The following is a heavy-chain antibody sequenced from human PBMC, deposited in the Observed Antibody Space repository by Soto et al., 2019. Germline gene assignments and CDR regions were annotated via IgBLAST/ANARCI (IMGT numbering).Heavy chain of an antibody. V-gene: IGHV3-23*01. CDR3: ARGSSGYISSWYYFDY. Sequence: EVQLLESGGGLVQPGGYLRLSCAASGFTFTDYALSWVRQAPGKGLEWVATISGIGGSTYLADSVKGRLSISRDNSKNTVSLLMNSLRAEDTAVYFCARGSSGYISSWYYFDYWGRGTLVTVSS. CDR1: GFTFTDYA. J-gene: IGHJ4*02. CDR2: ISGIGGST. D-gene: IGHD6-13*01.